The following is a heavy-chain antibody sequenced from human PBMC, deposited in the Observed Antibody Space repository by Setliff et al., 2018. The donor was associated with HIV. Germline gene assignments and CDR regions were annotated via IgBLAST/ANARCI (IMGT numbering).Heavy chain of an antibody. CDR3: AKGGYGGAYYVAGY. J-gene: IGHJ4*02. Sequence: GESLKISCEASGFRVTDTYMAWVRQAPGKGLEWVTLIYKAGKTYYADFVKGRFTIARDDTKNTVSLQMTNLEPGDTAMYYCAKGGYGGAYYVAGYWVQGTKFTVSS. D-gene: IGHD5-18*01. V-gene: IGHV3-53*01. CDR2: IYKAGKT. CDR1: GFRVTDTY.